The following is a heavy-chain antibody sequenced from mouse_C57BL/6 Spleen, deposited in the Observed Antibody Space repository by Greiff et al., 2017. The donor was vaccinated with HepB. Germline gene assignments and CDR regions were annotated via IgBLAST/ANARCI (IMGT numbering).Heavy chain of an antibody. D-gene: IGHD5-1*01. V-gene: IGHV5-9*01. CDR1: GFTFSSYT. CDR2: ISGGGGNT. J-gene: IGHJ2*01. Sequence: DVKLVVSGGGLVKPGGSLKLSCAASGFTFSSYTMSWVRQTPEKRLEWVATISGGGGNTYYPDSVKGRFTISRDNAKKTLYLQMSSLLAEDTALYYYARLTSVIDYWGQGTTLTVSS. CDR3: ARLTSVIDY.